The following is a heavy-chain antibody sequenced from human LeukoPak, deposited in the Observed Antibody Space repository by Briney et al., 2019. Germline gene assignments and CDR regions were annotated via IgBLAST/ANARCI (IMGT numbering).Heavy chain of an antibody. CDR1: GGSFSGYY. Sequence: AETLCLTCAVYGGSFSGYYWSWIRQAPGKGLEWIGEIKHSGSTNYNPSLKSRVTISVDTSNNPFSLKLTSVPAADTAVYFCAKVPKYDNSRNNYYMDVWGKGTTVTVSS. V-gene: IGHV4-34*01. CDR2: IKHSGST. CDR3: AKVPKYDNSRNNYYMDV. D-gene: IGHD3-22*01. J-gene: IGHJ6*03.